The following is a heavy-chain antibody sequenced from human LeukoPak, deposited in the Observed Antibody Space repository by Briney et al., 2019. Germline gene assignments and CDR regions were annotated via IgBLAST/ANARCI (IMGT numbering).Heavy chain of an antibody. CDR2: IYYSGST. D-gene: IGHD5-24*01. CDR3: ARGGEMATPTV. CDR1: GGSISSGGYY. J-gene: IGHJ4*02. Sequence: TLSLTCTVSGGSISSGGYYWSWIRQHPGKGLEWIGYIYYSGSTYYNPSLKSRVTISVDTSKNQFSLKLSSVTAADTAVYYCARGGEMATPTVWGQGTLVTVSS. V-gene: IGHV4-31*03.